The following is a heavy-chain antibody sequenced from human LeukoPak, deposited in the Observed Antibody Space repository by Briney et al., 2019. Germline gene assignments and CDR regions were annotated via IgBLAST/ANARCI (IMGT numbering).Heavy chain of an antibody. CDR2: IYYSGST. Sequence: SETLSLTCTVSGGSISSGDYYWSWIRQPPGKGLEWIGYIYYSGSTYYNPSLKSRVTISVDTSKNQFSLKLSSVTAADTAVYYCAGSSGNPFYYYYYMDVWGKGTTVTVSS. V-gene: IGHV4-30-4*08. J-gene: IGHJ6*03. D-gene: IGHD3-22*01. CDR3: AGSSGNPFYYYYYMDV. CDR1: GGSISSGDYY.